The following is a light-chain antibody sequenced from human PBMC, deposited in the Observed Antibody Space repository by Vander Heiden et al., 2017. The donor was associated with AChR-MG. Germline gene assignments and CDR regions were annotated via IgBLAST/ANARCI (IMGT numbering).Light chain of an antibody. V-gene: IGLV2-14*01. CDR3: SSYTSSSTREV. CDR1: SSDVGGYNY. Sequence: QSALTQPASVSGSPGQSITISCTGTSSDVGGYNYVSWYQQHPGKAPKLMIYDVSNRPSGVSNRFSGSKSGNTASLTISGLQAEDEADYYCSSYTSSSTREVVGGGTKLTVL. CDR2: DVS. J-gene: IGLJ2*01.